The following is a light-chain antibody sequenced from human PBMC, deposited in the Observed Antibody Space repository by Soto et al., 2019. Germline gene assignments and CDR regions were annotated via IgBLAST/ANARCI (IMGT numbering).Light chain of an antibody. J-gene: IGKJ2*01. CDR2: DAS. Sequence: DIQMTQSPSTLSASVGDSVTITCRASQRIGRWLAWYQQKPGKAPKLLIYDASTLQSGVPSRFSGSGSGTEVARNITSLMAADFASCYCQQYSHYSSNTFGRGPKLEIK. V-gene: IGKV1-5*01. CDR3: QQYSHYSSNT. CDR1: QRIGRW.